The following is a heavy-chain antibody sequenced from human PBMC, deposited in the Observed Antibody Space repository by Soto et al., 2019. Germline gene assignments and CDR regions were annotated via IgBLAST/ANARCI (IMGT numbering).Heavy chain of an antibody. CDR2: IRSKSDGGTT. Sequence: LRLSCAASGFTFSNAWMSWVRQAPGKGLEWVGRIRSKSDGGTTNYAAPAKDRFTISRDDSKNTLYLEMNSLKTEDTAVYYCTTDVAGYCGSTNCYTPKNWIDPWGQGTLVTVSS. CDR3: TTDVAGYCGSTNCYTPKNWIDP. V-gene: IGHV3-15*01. D-gene: IGHD2-2*02. CDR1: GFTFSNAW. J-gene: IGHJ5*02.